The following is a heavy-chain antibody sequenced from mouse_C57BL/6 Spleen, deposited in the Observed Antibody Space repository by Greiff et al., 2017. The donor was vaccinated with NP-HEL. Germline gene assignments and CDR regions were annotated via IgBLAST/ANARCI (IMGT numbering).Heavy chain of an antibody. CDR1: GYTFTSYW. V-gene: IGHV1-64*01. J-gene: IGHJ4*01. CDR2: IHPNSGST. D-gene: IGHD2-4*01. CDR3: ARQGYYDYDVDYYAMDY. Sequence: QVQLQQSGAELVKPGASVKLSCKASGYTFTSYWMHWVKQRPGQGLEWIGMIHPNSGSTNYNEKFKSKATLTVDKSSSTAYMQLSSLTSEDSAVYYCARQGYYDYDVDYYAMDYWSQGTSVTVSS.